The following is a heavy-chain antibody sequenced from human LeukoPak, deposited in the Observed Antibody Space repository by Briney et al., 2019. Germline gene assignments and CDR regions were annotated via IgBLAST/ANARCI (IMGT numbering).Heavy chain of an antibody. CDR1: GSSISSHS. CDR2: VSHSGNT. V-gene: IGHV4-59*11. D-gene: IGHD4-17*01. J-gene: IGHJ4*02. Sequence: SETLSLTCTVSGSSISSHSWNWIRQPPGKGLEWIGYVSHSGNTSYSPSLKDRVTISLDTSKNQFSLKLTSVTAADMAVFYCVRAFTVTTGVYYFDYWGQGTLVTVSS. CDR3: VRAFTVTTGVYYFDY.